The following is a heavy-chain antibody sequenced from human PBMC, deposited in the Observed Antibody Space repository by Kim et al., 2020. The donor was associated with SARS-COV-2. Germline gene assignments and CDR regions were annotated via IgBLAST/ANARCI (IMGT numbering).Heavy chain of an antibody. V-gene: IGHV3-43*01. CDR2: ISWDGGST. J-gene: IGHJ4*02. D-gene: IGHD3-10*01. CDR3: AKDSEFYGSGSYEFDY. CDR1: GFTFDDYT. Sequence: GGSLRLSCAASGFTFDDYTMHWVRQAPGKGLEWVSLISWDGGSTYYADSVKGRFTISRDNSKNSLYLQMNSLRTEDTALYYCAKDSEFYGSGSYEFDYWGQGTLVTVSS.